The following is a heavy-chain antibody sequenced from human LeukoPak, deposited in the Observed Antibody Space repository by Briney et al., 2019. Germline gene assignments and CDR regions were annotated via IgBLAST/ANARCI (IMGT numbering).Heavy chain of an antibody. Sequence: SETLSLTCAVYGGSFSGYYWSWIRQPPGKGLEWIGEINHSGSTNYNPSLKSRVTISVDTSKNQFSLKLSSVTAADTAVYYCARDSPPPTWFGELLSTYFDYWGQGTLVTVSS. D-gene: IGHD3-10*01. CDR3: ARDSPPPTWFGELLSTYFDY. V-gene: IGHV4-34*01. CDR1: GGSFSGYY. CDR2: INHSGST. J-gene: IGHJ4*02.